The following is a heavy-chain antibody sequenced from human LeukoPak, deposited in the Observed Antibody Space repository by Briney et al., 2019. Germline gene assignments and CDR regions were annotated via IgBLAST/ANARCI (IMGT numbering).Heavy chain of an antibody. CDR3: ATGYSSTWYYFDY. J-gene: IGHJ4*02. V-gene: IGHV4-59*01. CDR1: GDSIISYY. Sequence: SETLSLTCPVSGDSIISYYWSWIRQPPWKGLEWIGYIYHSGSTNYNPSLKSRVTISADTSKDQFSLKLASVTAADTAVYYCATGYSSTWYYFDYWGQGTLVTVSS. D-gene: IGHD6-13*01. CDR2: IYHSGST.